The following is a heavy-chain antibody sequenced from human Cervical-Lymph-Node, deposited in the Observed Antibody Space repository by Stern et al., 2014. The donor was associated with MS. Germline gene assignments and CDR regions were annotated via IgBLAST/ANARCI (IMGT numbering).Heavy chain of an antibody. Sequence: QVQLQQWGAGLLKPSETLSLTCPASDGSFSGYYWSWIRQPPGKGLEWSGKIPDGGSTNSNPSLQSRVPISLDTSKNHLSLKLNSVTAADTGVYYCARWHSNWRYHWGQGALVTVSS. CDR3: ARWHSNWRYH. CDR2: IPDGGST. CDR1: DGSFSGYY. V-gene: IGHV4-34*01. J-gene: IGHJ5*02. D-gene: IGHD1-20*01.